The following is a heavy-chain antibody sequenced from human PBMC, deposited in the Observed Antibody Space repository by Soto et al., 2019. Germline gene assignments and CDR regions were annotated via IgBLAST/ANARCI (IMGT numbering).Heavy chain of an antibody. CDR2: ISGGGGST. CDR3: AKESSSWFQDAFDI. D-gene: IGHD6-13*01. CDR1: GFSFNIFA. V-gene: IGHV3-23*01. J-gene: IGHJ3*02. Sequence: GGSLRLSCAASGFSFNIFAMNWVRQAPGQGLEWVSGISGGGGSTYYADSVKGRFTISRDNSKNTLYLQMNSLRAEDTAVYYCAKESSSWFQDAFDIWGQGTMVTVSS.